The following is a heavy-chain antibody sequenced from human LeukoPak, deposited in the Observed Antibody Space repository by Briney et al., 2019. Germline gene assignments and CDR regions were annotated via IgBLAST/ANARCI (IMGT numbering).Heavy chain of an antibody. Sequence: PGRSLRLSCTTSGFTFGDYAMSWFRQAPGKGLEWVAFIRIKPYGATTEYAASVKGRFTISRDDSKTIAYLQMNSLKSEDTAVYYCARGVPGATWFDPWGQGTLVTVSS. V-gene: IGHV3-49*03. J-gene: IGHJ5*02. CDR3: ARGVPGATWFDP. CDR2: IRIKPYGATT. D-gene: IGHD1-1*01. CDR1: GFTFGDYA.